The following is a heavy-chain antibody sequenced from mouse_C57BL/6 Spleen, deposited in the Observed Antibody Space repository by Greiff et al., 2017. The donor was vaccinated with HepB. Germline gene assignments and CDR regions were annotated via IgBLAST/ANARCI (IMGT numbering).Heavy chain of an antibody. CDR3: ANGAY. V-gene: IGHV5-12*01. J-gene: IGHJ3*01. CDR2: ISNGGGST. CDR1: GFTFSDYY. Sequence: EVKLMESGGGLVQPGGSLKLSCAASGFTFSDYYMYWVRQTPEKRLEWVAYISNGGGSTYYPDTVKGRFTISRDNAKNTLYLQMSRLKSEDTAMYYCANGAYWGQGTLVTVSA.